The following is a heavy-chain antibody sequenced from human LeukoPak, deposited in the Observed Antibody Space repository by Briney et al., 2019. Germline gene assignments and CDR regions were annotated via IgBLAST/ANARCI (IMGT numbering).Heavy chain of an antibody. V-gene: IGHV3-7*01. CDR1: GFTFSSYW. CDR2: IKQDGSEK. J-gene: IGHJ2*01. Sequence: GGSLRLSCAASGFTFSSYWMSWVRQAPGKGLEWVANIKQDGSEKYYVDSVKGRFTISRDNAKNSLYLQMNSLRAEDTAVYYCARKLDYYGSGSWGYFDLWGRGTLVTVSS. CDR3: ARKLDYYGSGSWGYFDL. D-gene: IGHD3-10*01.